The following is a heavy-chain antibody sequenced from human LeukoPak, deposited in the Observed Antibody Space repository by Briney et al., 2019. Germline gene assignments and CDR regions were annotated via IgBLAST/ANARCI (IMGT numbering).Heavy chain of an antibody. D-gene: IGHD3-22*01. CDR3: ARDGRHRYYYDRSGNYGSWFDP. CDR2: INPNSGGT. CDR1: GYTFTGYY. V-gene: IGHV1-2*02. Sequence: ASVKVSCKASGYTFTGYYMHWVRQAPGQGLEWMGWINPNSGGTNYAQKFQGRVNMTRDTSISTAYMELRSLRSDDTAVYYCARDGRHRYYYDRSGNYGSWFDPWGQGTLVTVSS. J-gene: IGHJ5*02.